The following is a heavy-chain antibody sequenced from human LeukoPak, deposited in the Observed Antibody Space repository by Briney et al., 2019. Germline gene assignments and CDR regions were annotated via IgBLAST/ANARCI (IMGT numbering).Heavy chain of an antibody. CDR1: GYTFTSYG. Sequence: ASVKVSCKASGYTFTSYGISWVRQAPGQGLEWMGWISAYNGNTNYAQRLQGRVTMTTDTSTSTAYMELRSLRSDDTAVYYCARADRWGAAAAVTCGYWGQGTLVTVSS. CDR3: ARADRWGAAAAVTCGY. V-gene: IGHV1-18*01. CDR2: ISAYNGNT. J-gene: IGHJ4*02. D-gene: IGHD6-13*01.